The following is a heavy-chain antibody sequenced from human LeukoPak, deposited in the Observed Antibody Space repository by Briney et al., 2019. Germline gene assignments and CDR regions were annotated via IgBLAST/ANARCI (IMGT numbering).Heavy chain of an antibody. CDR2: IYYSGST. J-gene: IGHJ4*02. CDR3: ARLPAAEY. CDR1: GGSISSSSYY. D-gene: IGHD2-2*01. Sequence: SETLCLTCTVSGGSISSSSYYWGWIRQPPGKALEWIGSIYYSGSTYYNPSLKSRVTISVDTSKNQFSLKLSSVTAADTAVYYCARLPAAEYWGQGTLVTVSS. V-gene: IGHV4-39*01.